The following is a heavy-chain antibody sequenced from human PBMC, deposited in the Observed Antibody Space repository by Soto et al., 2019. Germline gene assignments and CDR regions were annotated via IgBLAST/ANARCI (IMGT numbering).Heavy chain of an antibody. Sequence: ASVRVSCKVSGYTLTELSMHWVRQAPGKGLEWMGGFDPEDGETIYAQKFQGRVTMTEDTSTDTAYMELSSLRSEDTAVYYCATDFVLTQGRHITMVRGLWFDPWGQGTLVTVAS. V-gene: IGHV1-24*01. CDR1: GYTLTELS. D-gene: IGHD3-10*01. CDR3: ATDFVLTQGRHITMVRGLWFDP. CDR2: FDPEDGET. J-gene: IGHJ5*02.